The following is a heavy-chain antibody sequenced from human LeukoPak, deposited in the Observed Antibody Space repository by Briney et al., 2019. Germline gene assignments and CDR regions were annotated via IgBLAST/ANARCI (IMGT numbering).Heavy chain of an antibody. Sequence: PSETLSLTCTVSGYSISNAYYWGWIRQPPGQGLEWIGSLYYSGSTYYNPSLKSRVTISVDTSKNQFSLKLSSVTAADTSLYYCAQLRYYYFDYWGQGTLVTVSS. CDR3: AQLRYYYFDY. J-gene: IGHJ4*02. D-gene: IGHD5-18*01. CDR1: GYSISNAYY. V-gene: IGHV4-38-2*02. CDR2: LYYSGST.